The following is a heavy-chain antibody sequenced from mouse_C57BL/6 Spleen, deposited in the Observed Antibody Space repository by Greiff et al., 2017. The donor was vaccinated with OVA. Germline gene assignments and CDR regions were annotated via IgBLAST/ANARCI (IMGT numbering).Heavy chain of an antibody. D-gene: IGHD2-13*01. CDR1: GYTFTSYW. CDR2: IYPSDSET. CDR3: ARNGGLYWYFDV. V-gene: IGHV1-61*01. Sequence: VQLQQPGAELVRPGSSVKLSCKASGYTFTSYWMDWVKQRPGQGLEWIGNIYPSDSETHYNQKFKDKATLTVDKSSSTAYMQLSSLTSEDSAVYYCARNGGLYWYFDVWGTGTTVTVSS. J-gene: IGHJ1*03.